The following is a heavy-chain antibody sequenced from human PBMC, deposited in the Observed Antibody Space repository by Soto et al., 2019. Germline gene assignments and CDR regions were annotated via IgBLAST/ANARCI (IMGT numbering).Heavy chain of an antibody. CDR2: ISSSSSYI. J-gene: IGHJ4*02. CDR1: GFTFSSYS. CDR3: ARDHSEFGVPAARVWYFDY. Sequence: GGSLRLSCAASGFTFSSYSMNWVRQAQGKGLEWVSSISSSSSYIYYADSVKGRLTISRDNAKNSLYLQMNSLRAEDTAVYYCARDHSEFGVPAARVWYFDYWGQGTLVTVSS. V-gene: IGHV3-21*01. D-gene: IGHD2-2*01.